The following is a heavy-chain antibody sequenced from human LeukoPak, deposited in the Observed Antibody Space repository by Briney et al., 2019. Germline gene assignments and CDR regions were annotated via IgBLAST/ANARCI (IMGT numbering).Heavy chain of an antibody. D-gene: IGHD2/OR15-2a*01. CDR2: IKSRDDGGTT. CDR3: TTYNSRDAFDM. Sequence: PGRSLRLSCAASGFAVKNTWMSWVRQAPGRGLAWVGRIKSRDDGGTTEFAATVKGRFTISRDDSKNTLSLQMNSLKFEDTAVYYCTTYNSRDAFDMWGRGTMVTVS. V-gene: IGHV3-15*01. CDR1: GFAVKNTW. J-gene: IGHJ3*02.